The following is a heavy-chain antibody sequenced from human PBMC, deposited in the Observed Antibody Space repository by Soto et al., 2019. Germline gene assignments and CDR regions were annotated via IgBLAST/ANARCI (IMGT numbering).Heavy chain of an antibody. J-gene: IGHJ6*02. D-gene: IGHD3-10*01. V-gene: IGHV1-8*01. CDR1: GYTFTSYD. Sequence: EASVKVSCKASGYTFTSYDINWVRQATGQGLEWMGWMNPNSGNTGYAQKFQGRVTMTRNTSISTAYMELSSLRSEDTAVYYCAIKFGELFIPYYGMDVWGQGTTVTVSS. CDR3: AIKFGELFIPYYGMDV. CDR2: MNPNSGNT.